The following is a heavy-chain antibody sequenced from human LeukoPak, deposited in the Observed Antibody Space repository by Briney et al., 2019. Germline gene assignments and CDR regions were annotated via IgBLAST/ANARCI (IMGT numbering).Heavy chain of an antibody. Sequence: PGGSLRLSYSASGFTFSSYWMNWVRQAPGKGLEWVANIKQDGSEKYYVDSVKGRFTISRDNAKNSLYLQMNSLRAEDTGVYYCARRYCSGGSCYSVDYWGQGTLVIVSS. V-gene: IGHV3-7*03. CDR3: ARRYCSGGSCYSVDY. CDR1: GFTFSSYW. CDR2: IKQDGSEK. D-gene: IGHD2-15*01. J-gene: IGHJ4*02.